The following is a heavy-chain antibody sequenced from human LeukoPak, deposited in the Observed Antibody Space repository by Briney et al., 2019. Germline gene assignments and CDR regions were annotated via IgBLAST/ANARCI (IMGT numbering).Heavy chain of an antibody. CDR1: GLPFSCCG. D-gene: IGHD1-26*01. CDR2: ISYDGSNK. CDR3: AKDRSGSHLDY. V-gene: IGHV3-30*18. J-gene: IGHJ4*02. Sequence: PGGSLRLSCAASGLPFSCCGMHWVRQAPGKGLEWLAVISYDGSNKYYADSVKGRFTISRDNSKNTLYLQMNSLRAEDTAVYYCAKDRSGSHLDYWGQGTLVTVSS.